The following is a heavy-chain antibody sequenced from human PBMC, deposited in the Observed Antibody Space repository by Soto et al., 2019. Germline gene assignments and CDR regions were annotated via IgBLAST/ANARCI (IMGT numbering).Heavy chain of an antibody. V-gene: IGHV3-21*01. CDR3: ARGLAVAELDY. D-gene: IGHD6-19*01. J-gene: IGHJ4*02. Sequence: GGSLIHSCAASGFTFSSYSMNWVRQAPGKGLEWVSSISSSSSYIYYADSVKGRFTISRDNAKNSLYLQMNSLRAEDTAVYYCARGLAVAELDYWGQGTLVTVSS. CDR1: GFTFSSYS. CDR2: ISSSSSYI.